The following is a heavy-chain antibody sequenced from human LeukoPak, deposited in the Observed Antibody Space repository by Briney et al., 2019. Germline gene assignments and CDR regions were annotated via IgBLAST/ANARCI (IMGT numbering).Heavy chain of an antibody. J-gene: IGHJ5*02. Sequence: GGSLRLSCAASGFTFSSYSMNWVRQAPGKGLEWVSSISSSSSYIYYADSVKGRFTISRDNAKNSLYQQMNSLRAEDTAVYYCARDYRREYYYDSSGYYISWGQGTLVTVSS. V-gene: IGHV3-21*01. CDR3: ARDYRREYYYDSSGYYIS. D-gene: IGHD3-22*01. CDR1: GFTFSSYS. CDR2: ISSSSSYI.